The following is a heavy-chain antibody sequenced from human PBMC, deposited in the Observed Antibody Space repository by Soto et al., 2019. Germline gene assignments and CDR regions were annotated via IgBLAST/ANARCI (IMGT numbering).Heavy chain of an antibody. CDR1: GYTFTSYG. Sequence: ASVKVSCKASGYTFTSYGISWVRQAPGQGLEWMGWISAYNGNTNYTQKLQGRVTMTTDTSTSTAYMELRSLRSDDTAVYYCARDLTSSGWYDYYYYYYGMDVWGQGTTVTVSS. J-gene: IGHJ6*02. CDR3: ARDLTSSGWYDYYYYYYGMDV. V-gene: IGHV1-18*01. CDR2: ISAYNGNT. D-gene: IGHD6-19*01.